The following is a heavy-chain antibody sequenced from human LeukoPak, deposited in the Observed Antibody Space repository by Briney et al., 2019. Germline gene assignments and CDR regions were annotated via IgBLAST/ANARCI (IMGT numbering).Heavy chain of an antibody. CDR3: AKDLRGGDTYYYDSSGYQPFDY. CDR1: GFTFTSYG. D-gene: IGHD3-22*01. CDR2: IWYDGSNK. J-gene: IGHJ4*02. Sequence: GGSLRLSCAASGFTFTSYGMHWVRQAPGKGLEWVAVIWYDGSNKYYADSVKGRFTISRDNSKNTLYLQMNSLRAEDTAVYYCAKDLRGGDTYYYDSSGYQPFDYWGQGTLVTVSS. V-gene: IGHV3-33*06.